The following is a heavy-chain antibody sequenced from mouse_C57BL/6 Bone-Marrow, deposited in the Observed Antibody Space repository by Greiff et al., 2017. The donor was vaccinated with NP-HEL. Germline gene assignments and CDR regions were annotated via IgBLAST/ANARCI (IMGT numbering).Heavy chain of an antibody. CDR3: TTGDYYGSSYDDY. CDR1: GFNIKDDY. CDR2: IDPENGDT. D-gene: IGHD1-1*01. J-gene: IGHJ2*01. Sequence: VQLQQSGAELVRPGASVKLSCTASGFNIKDDYMHWVKQRPEQGLEWIGWIDPENGDTEYASKFQGKATITADTSSNTAYLQLSSLTSEDTAVYYCTTGDYYGSSYDDYWGQGTTLTVSS. V-gene: IGHV14-4*01.